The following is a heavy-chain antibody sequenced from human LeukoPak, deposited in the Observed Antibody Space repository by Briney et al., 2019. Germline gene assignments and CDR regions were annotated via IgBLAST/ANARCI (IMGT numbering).Heavy chain of an antibody. V-gene: IGHV4-31*03. Sequence: SQTLSLTCTVSGGSFSSGGYYWVWIRQRPGKGLEWIVYIYYTSSTSYNPSLNSRLTIAVDTSKNQFSLKLSSVTAADTDVYYCARPLNTVHDTFDVWGQGTMVTVSS. J-gene: IGHJ3*01. CDR2: IYYTSST. CDR3: ARPLNTVHDTFDV. D-gene: IGHD4-11*01. CDR1: GGSFSSGGYY.